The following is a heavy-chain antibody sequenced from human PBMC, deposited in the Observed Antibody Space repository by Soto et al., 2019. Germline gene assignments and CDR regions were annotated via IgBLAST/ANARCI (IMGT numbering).Heavy chain of an antibody. D-gene: IGHD6-19*01. V-gene: IGHV3-30*18. Sequence: VQLLDSGGHLVQPGGSLRLSCAASGFTFSTYAMNWVRQAPGKGLEWVAVISYDGSNKYYADSVKGRFTISRDNSKNTLYLQMNSLRAEDTAVYYCAKDLAVAGPYYYYGMDVWGQGTTVTVSS. CDR2: ISYDGSNK. CDR3: AKDLAVAGPYYYYGMDV. CDR1: GFTFSTYA. J-gene: IGHJ6*02.